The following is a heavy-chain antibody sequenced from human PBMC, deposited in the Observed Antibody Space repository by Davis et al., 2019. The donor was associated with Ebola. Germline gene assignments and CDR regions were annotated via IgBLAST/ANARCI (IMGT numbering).Heavy chain of an antibody. D-gene: IGHD3-16*01. J-gene: IGHJ4*02. CDR1: GFTFSSYS. CDR2: ISSSSSYI. Sequence: PGGSLRLSCAASGFTFSSYSMNWVRQAPGKGLEWVSSISSSSSYIYYADSVKGRFTISRDNAKNSLYLQMNSLRAEDTAVYYCASTRTGGGVFDYWGQGTLVTVSS. V-gene: IGHV3-21*01. CDR3: ASTRTGGGVFDY.